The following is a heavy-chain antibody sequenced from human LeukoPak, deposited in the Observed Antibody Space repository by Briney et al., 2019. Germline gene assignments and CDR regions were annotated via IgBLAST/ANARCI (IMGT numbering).Heavy chain of an antibody. CDR3: VRVGSVAAVGDY. Sequence: GASVKVSCKTSGYTFTSYFGFWVRQAPGQGLGWRGVINPTGGATTYEQQLQGRVTMTRDKATSTIYMELSSLRSEDTAVYYCVRVGSVAAVGDYWGQGTLVTVSS. CDR2: INPTGGAT. J-gene: IGHJ4*02. D-gene: IGHD6-19*01. V-gene: IGHV1-46*01. CDR1: GYTFTSYF.